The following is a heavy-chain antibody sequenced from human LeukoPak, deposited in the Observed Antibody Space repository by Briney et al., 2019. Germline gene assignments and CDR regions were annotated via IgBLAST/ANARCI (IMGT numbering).Heavy chain of an antibody. CDR3: ARSIEVPASTALDALDI. J-gene: IGHJ3*02. D-gene: IGHD2-2*01. Sequence: SETLSLTCTVSGGSISSYYWSWIRQPAGKGLEWIGRIYTSGSTNYNPSLKSRVTMSVDTSKNQFSLKLSSVTAADTAVYFCARSIEVPASTALDALDIWGEGTKVTVSS. CDR1: GGSISSYY. CDR2: IYTSGST. V-gene: IGHV4-4*07.